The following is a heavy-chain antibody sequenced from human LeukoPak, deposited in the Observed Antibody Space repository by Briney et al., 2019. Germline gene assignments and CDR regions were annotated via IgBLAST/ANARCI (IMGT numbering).Heavy chain of an antibody. Sequence: PGGSLRLSCAASGFTFSSYAMNWVRQAPGKGLEWVSFISGSGDTTYYADSVKGRFTISRDSSKNTLYLQMNSLRAEDTAVYYSAKYMGESRGASNYWGRGTLVTVSS. CDR2: ISGSGDTT. CDR1: GFTFSSYA. CDR3: AKYMGESRGASNY. V-gene: IGHV3-23*01. D-gene: IGHD1-26*01. J-gene: IGHJ4*02.